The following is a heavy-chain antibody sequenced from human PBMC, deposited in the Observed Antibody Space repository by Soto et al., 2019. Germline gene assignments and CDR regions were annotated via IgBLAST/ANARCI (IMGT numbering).Heavy chain of an antibody. Sequence: EVQLLESGGGLVQPGGSLRLSCAGSGFTFSSYAMSWVRQAPGKGLEWVSAISDSGGNTYYADSVQGRFTISRDNSKNTLFLQMNSLRAEDTAVYYCAKGGQYDLWSGDYSYGMDVWGQGTTVTVSS. CDR1: GFTFSSYA. CDR2: ISDSGGNT. D-gene: IGHD3-3*01. CDR3: AKGGQYDLWSGDYSYGMDV. J-gene: IGHJ6*02. V-gene: IGHV3-23*01.